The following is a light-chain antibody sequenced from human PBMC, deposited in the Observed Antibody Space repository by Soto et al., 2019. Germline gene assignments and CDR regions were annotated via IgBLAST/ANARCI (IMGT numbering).Light chain of an antibody. J-gene: IGKJ1*01. Sequence: DIQMTQSPSSLSASVGDRVTITCRASQGISNYLAWYQQKPGKVPKLLIYAASTLQSGVPSRFSGSGSGTDFTLSISSLQPEDVETYYCEKYNSAPWTFGQGTKVEIK. CDR2: AAS. CDR1: QGISNY. CDR3: EKYNSAPWT. V-gene: IGKV1-27*01.